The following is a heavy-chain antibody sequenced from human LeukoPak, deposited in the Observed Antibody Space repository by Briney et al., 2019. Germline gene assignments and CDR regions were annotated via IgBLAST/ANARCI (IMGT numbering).Heavy chain of an antibody. CDR1: GFTFGAYW. CDR2: IKDDVSAQ. Sequence: TGGSLRLSCAASGFTFGAYWMSWFRQAPGKGPEWVASIKDDVSAQFYVDSLEGRFTISRDNAKNTLYLQMDTMRVEDTAVYYCARHIVGEQNFDYWSQGTLVTVSS. J-gene: IGHJ4*02. V-gene: IGHV3-7*01. CDR3: ARHIVGEQNFDY. D-gene: IGHD3-16*02.